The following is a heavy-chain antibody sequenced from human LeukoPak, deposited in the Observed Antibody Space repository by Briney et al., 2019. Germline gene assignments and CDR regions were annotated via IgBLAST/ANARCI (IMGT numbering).Heavy chain of an antibody. D-gene: IGHD1-1*01. J-gene: IGHJ4*02. CDR1: GYTFTSYY. CDR3: ARENTYTGSYYFDY. Sequence: ASVKVSCKASGYTFTSYYMHWVRQAPGQGLEWMGIINPSGGSTSYAQKFQGRVTMTRDTSISTAYMELSRLRSDDTAVYYCARENTYTGSYYFDYWGQGTLATVSS. V-gene: IGHV1-46*01. CDR2: INPSGGST.